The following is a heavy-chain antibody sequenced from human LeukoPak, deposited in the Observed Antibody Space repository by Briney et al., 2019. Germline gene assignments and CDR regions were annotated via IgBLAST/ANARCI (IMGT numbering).Heavy chain of an antibody. D-gene: IGHD1/OR15-1a*01. CDR2: ISYDGSNK. V-gene: IGHV3-30*18. CDR3: AKERTTGNFDY. CDR1: GFTFSSYG. Sequence: GGSLRLSCAASGFTFSSYGMHWVRQAPVKGLEWVAVISYDGSNKYYADSVKGRFTISRDNSKNTLYLQMNSLRAEDTAVYYCAKERTTGNFDYWGQGTLVTVSS. J-gene: IGHJ4*02.